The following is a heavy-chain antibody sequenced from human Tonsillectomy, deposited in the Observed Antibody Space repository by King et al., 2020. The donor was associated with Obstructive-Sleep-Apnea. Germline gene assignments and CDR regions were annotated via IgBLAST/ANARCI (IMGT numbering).Heavy chain of an antibody. D-gene: IGHD4-17*01. J-gene: IGHJ6*02. Sequence: QLVQSGGGLVKPGGSLRLSCAASGFTFSSYSMNWVRQAPGKGLEWVSSISSSSSYIYYVDSVKGRFTISRDNAKNSLYLQMNSLRAEDTAVYYCARDRTVTTSGYYGMDVWGQGTTVTVSS. CDR3: ARDRTVTTSGYYGMDV. CDR2: ISSSSSYI. CDR1: GFTFSSYS. V-gene: IGHV3-21*01.